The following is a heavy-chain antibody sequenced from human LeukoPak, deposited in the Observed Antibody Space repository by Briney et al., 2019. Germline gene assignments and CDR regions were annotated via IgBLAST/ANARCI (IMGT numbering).Heavy chain of an antibody. CDR3: ARARVTSDIVVVPAAMRYYYGMDV. CDR2: ISSNGGST. CDR1: GFTFSSYA. J-gene: IGHJ6*02. V-gene: IGHV3-64*01. Sequence: GGSLRLSCAASGFTFSSYAMHWVRQAPGKGLESVSAISSNGGSTYYANSVKGRFTISRDNSKNTLYLQMGSLRAEDMAVYYCARARVTSDIVVVPAAMRYYYGMDVWGQGTTVTVSS. D-gene: IGHD2-2*01.